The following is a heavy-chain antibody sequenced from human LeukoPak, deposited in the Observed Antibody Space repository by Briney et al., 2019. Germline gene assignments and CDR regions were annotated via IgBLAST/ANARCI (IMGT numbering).Heavy chain of an antibody. V-gene: IGHV4-59*11. J-gene: IGHJ4*02. D-gene: IGHD3-3*01. CDR1: GASISNHY. Sequence: PSETLSLTCTVSGASISNHYWSWIRQPPGKGLEYIGYSYYIGSTNYNPSLESRVFISVDTSKNQFSLKVNSVIAADTAVYYCARVGDFWGGHLPYFDYWGQGALVTVSS. CDR3: ARVGDFWGGHLPYFDY. CDR2: SYYIGST.